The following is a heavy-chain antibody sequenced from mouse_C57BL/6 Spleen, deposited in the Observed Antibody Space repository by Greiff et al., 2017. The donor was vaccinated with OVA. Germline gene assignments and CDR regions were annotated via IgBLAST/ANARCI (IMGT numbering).Heavy chain of an antibody. Sequence: EVNVVESGGGLVKPGGSLKLSCAASGFTFSDYGMHWVRQAPEKGLEWVAYISSGSSTIYYADTVKGRFTISRDNAKNTLFLQMTSLRSEDTAMYYCARNDDYRFAYWGQGTLVTVSA. CDR2: ISSGSSTI. J-gene: IGHJ3*01. CDR1: GFTFSDYG. V-gene: IGHV5-17*01. CDR3: ARNDDYRFAY. D-gene: IGHD2-3*01.